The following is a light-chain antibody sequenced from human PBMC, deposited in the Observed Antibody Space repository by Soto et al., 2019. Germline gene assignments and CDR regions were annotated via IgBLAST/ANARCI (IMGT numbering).Light chain of an antibody. V-gene: IGKV3-20*01. CDR1: LSVASNY. CDR2: AAS. Sequence: EIVLTQSPGTLPLSPGEIATLSCRASLSVASNYVAWYQQKPGQAPRLLIYAASGRATGIPDRFSGSGSGTDFTLTISRLEPEDFAVYYCQQYGSAPWTFGQGTKLEIK. J-gene: IGKJ1*01. CDR3: QQYGSAPWT.